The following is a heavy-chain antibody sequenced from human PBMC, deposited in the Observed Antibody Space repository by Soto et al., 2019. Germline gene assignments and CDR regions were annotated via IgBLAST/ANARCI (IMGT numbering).Heavy chain of an antibody. CDR2: ISGSGGST. J-gene: IGHJ5*02. CDR1: GFTFGSSA. V-gene: IGHV3-23*01. Sequence: VWSLGLSCASSGFTFGSSAMIWCRQAPGKGLDWVSAISGSGGSTYYADSVKGRFTISRDNSKNTLYLQMNSLRADDTAVYYCAKVMVKNWFDPWGQGTLVTVSS. CDR3: AKVMVKNWFDP. D-gene: IGHD5-18*01.